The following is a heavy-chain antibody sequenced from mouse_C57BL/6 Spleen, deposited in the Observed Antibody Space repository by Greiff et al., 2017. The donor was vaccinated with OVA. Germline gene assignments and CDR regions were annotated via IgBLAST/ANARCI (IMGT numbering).Heavy chain of an antibody. V-gene: IGHV1-64*01. CDR2: IHPNSGST. CDR1: GYTFTSYW. D-gene: IGHD4-1*01. CDR3: ARDGTNPPWFAY. J-gene: IGHJ3*01. Sequence: VQLQQPGAELVKPGASVKLSCKASGYTFTSYWMHWVKQRPGQGLEWIGMIHPNSGSTNYNEKFKSKATLTVDKSSSTAYMQLSSLTSEDSAVYYCARDGTNPPWFAYWGQGTLVTVSA.